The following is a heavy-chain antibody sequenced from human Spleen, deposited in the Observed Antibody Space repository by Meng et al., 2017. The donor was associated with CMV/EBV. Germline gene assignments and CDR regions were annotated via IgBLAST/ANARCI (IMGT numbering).Heavy chain of an antibody. Sequence: GGPLRLSCAASGFTFSSYWMSWVRQTPGEGLERVSGFSGNTGFIAYADSVKGRFTISRDNAKKTLSLQMDSLRPEDTALYYCAKGGGERVTFDAMDVWGQGTTVTVSS. J-gene: IGHJ6*02. V-gene: IGHV3-9*01. CDR3: AKGGGERVTFDAMDV. D-gene: IGHD2-21*02. CDR1: GFTFSSYW. CDR2: FSGNTGFI.